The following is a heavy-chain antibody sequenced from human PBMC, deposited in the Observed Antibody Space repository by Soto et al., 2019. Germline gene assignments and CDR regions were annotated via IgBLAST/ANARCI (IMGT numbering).Heavy chain of an antibody. Sequence: QAQLVQSGAEVKRPGASVTVSGKASGYSFTNDDISWVRRATGQGLEWMGWMSPKTGNTGFPQKFQGRVTMTRNTSIPTAYMELTSLRSDDTAVYYCTRWLGYSAGSDVWGQGTTVTVSS. J-gene: IGHJ6*02. CDR3: TRWLGYSAGSDV. CDR1: GYSFTNDD. V-gene: IGHV1-8*02. CDR2: MSPKTGNT. D-gene: IGHD5-18*01.